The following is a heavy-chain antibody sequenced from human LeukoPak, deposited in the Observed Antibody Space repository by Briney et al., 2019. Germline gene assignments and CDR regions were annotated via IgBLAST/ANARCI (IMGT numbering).Heavy chain of an antibody. CDR1: GFTFSSYS. V-gene: IGHV3-21*01. CDR3: ARDTVGATTRDFDY. D-gene: IGHD1-26*01. CDR2: ISGSSSYI. J-gene: IGHJ4*02. Sequence: GGSLRLSCAASGFTFSSYSMNWVRQAPGKGLEWVSSISGSSSYIYYADSVKGRFTISRDNAKNSLYLQMNSLRAEDTAVYYCARDTVGATTRDFDYWGQGTLVTVSS.